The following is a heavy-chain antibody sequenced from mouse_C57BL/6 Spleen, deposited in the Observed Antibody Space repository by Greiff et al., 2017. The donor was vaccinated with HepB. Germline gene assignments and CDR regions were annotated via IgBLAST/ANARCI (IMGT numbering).Heavy chain of an antibody. J-gene: IGHJ3*01. CDR3: TLFYSNYGAWFAY. CDR2: IDPENGDT. CDR1: GFNIKDDY. Sequence: EVQLQQSGAELVRPGASVKLSCTASGFNIKDDYMHWVKQRPEQGLEWIGWIDPENGDTEYASKFQGKATITADTSSNTAYLQLSSLTSEDTAVYYCTLFYSNYGAWFAYWGQGTLVTVSA. D-gene: IGHD2-5*01. V-gene: IGHV14-4*01.